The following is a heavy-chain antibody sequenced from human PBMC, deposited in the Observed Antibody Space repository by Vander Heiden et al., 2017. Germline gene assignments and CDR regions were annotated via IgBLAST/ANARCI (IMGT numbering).Heavy chain of an antibody. D-gene: IGHD3-16*02. J-gene: IGHJ4*02. Sequence: QVQLVQSGAAVKKPGSSVKVSCKASGGTFSSYAISWVRQAPGQGLEWMGGIIPIFGTANYAQKFQGRVTITADKSTSTAYMELSSLRSEDMAVYYCALATGYDYVWGSYREGSFDYWGQGTLVTVSS. CDR3: ALATGYDYVWGSYREGSFDY. V-gene: IGHV1-69*06. CDR1: GGTFSSYA. CDR2: IIPIFGTA.